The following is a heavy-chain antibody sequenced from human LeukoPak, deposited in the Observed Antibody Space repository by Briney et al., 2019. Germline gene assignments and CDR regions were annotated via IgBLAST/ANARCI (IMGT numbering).Heavy chain of an antibody. CDR1: GGSISSYY. V-gene: IGHV4-59*12. J-gene: IGHJ6*02. CDR3: ARDMHYYDSSGYYRYYYYGMDV. CDR2: IYYSGST. Sequence: SETLSLTCTVSGGSISSYYWSWIRQAPGKGLEWIGYIYYSGSTNYNPSLKSRVTMSVDMSKNQFSLKLSSVTAADTAVYYCARDMHYYDSSGYYRYYYYGMDVWGQGTTVTVSS. D-gene: IGHD3-22*01.